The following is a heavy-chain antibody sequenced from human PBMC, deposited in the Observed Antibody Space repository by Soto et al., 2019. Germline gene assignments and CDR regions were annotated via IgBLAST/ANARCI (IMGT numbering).Heavy chain of an antibody. J-gene: IGHJ4*02. D-gene: IGHD5-12*01. CDR1: GYTFTSYG. V-gene: IGHV1-18*01. Sequence: QVQLVQSGAEVKKPGASVKVSCKASGYTFTSYGISWVRQAPGQGRAWLGWISAYNGTTNYAQKLQGRVTMTTDTSRSTAYMELRSLRSDDTAVYYCARFRGYSGYDRPAAFDYWGQGTLVTVSS. CDR2: ISAYNGTT. CDR3: ARFRGYSGYDRPAAFDY.